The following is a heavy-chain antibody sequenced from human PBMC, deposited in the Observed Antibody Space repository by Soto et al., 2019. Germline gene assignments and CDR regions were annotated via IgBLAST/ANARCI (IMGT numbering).Heavy chain of an antibody. CDR3: AKDISRITMIVVGNRFYGMDV. CDR2: ISWDGGST. V-gene: IGHV3-43D*04. D-gene: IGHD3-22*01. CDR1: GFTFDYYA. Sequence: GGSLRLCCAASGFTFDYYAMHWVRQAPGKGLEWVSLISWDGGSTYYADSVKGRFTISRDNSKNSLYLQMNSLRAEDTALYYCAKDISRITMIVVGNRFYGMDVWGQGTTVTVSS. J-gene: IGHJ6*02.